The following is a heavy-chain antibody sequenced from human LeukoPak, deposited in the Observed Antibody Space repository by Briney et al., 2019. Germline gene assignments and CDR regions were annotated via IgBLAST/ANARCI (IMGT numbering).Heavy chain of an antibody. CDR2: INPNSGGT. CDR3: ARGGDIVVVPAALSWFDP. Sequence: ASVKVSCKASGYTFTGYYMHWVRQAPGQGLEWMEWINPNSGGTNYAQKFQGRVTMTRDTSISTAYMELSRLRSDDTAVYYCARGGDIVVVPAALSWFDPWGQGTLVAVSS. J-gene: IGHJ5*02. D-gene: IGHD2-2*01. V-gene: IGHV1-2*02. CDR1: GYTFTGYY.